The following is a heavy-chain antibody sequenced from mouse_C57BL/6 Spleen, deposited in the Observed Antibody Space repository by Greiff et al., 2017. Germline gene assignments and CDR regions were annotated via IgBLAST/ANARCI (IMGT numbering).Heavy chain of an antibody. CDR1: GYTFTSYW. CDR3: ARYDGYSLCFAY. D-gene: IGHD2-3*01. V-gene: IGHV1-55*01. CDR2: IYPGSGST. J-gene: IGHJ3*01. Sequence: QVQLQQPGAELVKPGASVKMSCKASGYTFTSYWITWVKQRPGQGLEWIGDIYPGSGSTNYNEKFKSKATLTVDTSSSTAYMQLSSLTSEDSAVYYCARYDGYSLCFAYWGQGTLVTVSA.